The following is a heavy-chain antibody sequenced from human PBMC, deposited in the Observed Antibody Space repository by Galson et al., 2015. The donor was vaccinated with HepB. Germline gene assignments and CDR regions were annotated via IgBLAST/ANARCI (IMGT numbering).Heavy chain of an antibody. D-gene: IGHD3-10*01. CDR3: VRDAGWFDP. Sequence: SLRLSCAASGFIFSDFSLSWIRQAPGKGLEWVSYISHNGNTLYYADSVKGRFTISRDNAQKSLYLQMNSLRVEDTAIYFCVRDAGWFDPWGQGTLVTVSS. CDR1: GFIFSDFS. J-gene: IGHJ5*02. CDR2: ISHNGNTL. V-gene: IGHV3-11*01.